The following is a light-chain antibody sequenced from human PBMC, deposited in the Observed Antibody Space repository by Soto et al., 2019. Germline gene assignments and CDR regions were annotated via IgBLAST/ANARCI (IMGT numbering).Light chain of an antibody. CDR1: QGISTY. CDR2: GAS. CDR3: QQSYSTPLT. J-gene: IGKJ1*01. Sequence: DIQLTQSPPSLSASVGDRVTITYRVSQGISTYLNWYQQKPGKAPKLLIYGASSLQSGVPSRFSGSGFGTDFTLTISTLQPEDFATYFCQQSYSTPLTFGQGTKVDIK. V-gene: IGKV1-39*01.